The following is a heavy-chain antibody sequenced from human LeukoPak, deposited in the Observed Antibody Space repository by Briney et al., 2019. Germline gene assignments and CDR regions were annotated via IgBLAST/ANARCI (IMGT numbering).Heavy chain of an antibody. CDR3: ARKDFSSGSFSY. CDR1: GLPFSRFY. CDR2: IGLSGSPL. D-gene: IGHD3-22*01. Sequence: GGSLRLSCAVSGLPFSRFYMSWIRQATGKGPEWISYIGLSGSPLDYADSVKGRFTISRDNAKNSLYLDMNSLRAEDTAVYYCARKDFSSGSFSYWGQGTLVTVSS. V-gene: IGHV3-11*04. J-gene: IGHJ4*02.